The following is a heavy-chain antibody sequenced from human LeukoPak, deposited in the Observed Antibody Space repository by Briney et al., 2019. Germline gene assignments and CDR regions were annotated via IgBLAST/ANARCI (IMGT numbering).Heavy chain of an antibody. CDR2: ISSSSSYI. CDR1: GFTFSSYS. CDR3: ARAGSYYDSSGYYYVDY. Sequence: GGSLRLSCAASGFTFSSYSMNWVRQAPGKGLEWVSSISSSSSYIYYADSVKGRFTISRDNAKNSLYLQMNSLRAEDTAVYYCARAGSYYDSSGYYYVDYWGQGALVTVSS. D-gene: IGHD3-22*01. V-gene: IGHV3-21*01. J-gene: IGHJ4*02.